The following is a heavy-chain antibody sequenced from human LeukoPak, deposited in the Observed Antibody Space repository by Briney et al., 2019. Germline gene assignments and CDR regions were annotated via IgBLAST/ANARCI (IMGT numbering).Heavy chain of an antibody. CDR1: GFTFGDYA. Sequence: GGSLRLSCTASGFTFGDYAMSWVRRAPGKGLEWVSAITGSGGTYYADSVKGRFTVSRDNSKNTLYLQMNSPSAEDTAVYYCAKRLPHHFDYWGQGTLVTFSS. J-gene: IGHJ4*02. CDR2: ITGSGGT. D-gene: IGHD5/OR15-5a*01. V-gene: IGHV3-23*01. CDR3: AKRLPHHFDY.